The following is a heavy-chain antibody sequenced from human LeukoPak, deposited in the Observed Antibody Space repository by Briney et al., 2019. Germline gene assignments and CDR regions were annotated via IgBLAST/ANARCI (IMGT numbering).Heavy chain of an antibody. V-gene: IGHV3-15*01. D-gene: IGHD1/OR15-1a*01. Sequence: GGSLRLSCVASGFPFSSYWMTWVRQAPGKGLEWVGRIKSKTDDGTRDFAAPVKGRFTISRDDSKNTLFLQMNSLKIEDTAVYYCSAGVGRTDFDYWGQGTLVTVSS. CDR1: GFPFSSYW. CDR3: SAGVGRTDFDY. CDR2: IKSKTDDGTR. J-gene: IGHJ4*02.